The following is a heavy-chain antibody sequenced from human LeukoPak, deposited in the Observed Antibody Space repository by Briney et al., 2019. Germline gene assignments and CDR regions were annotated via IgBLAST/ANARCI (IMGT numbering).Heavy chain of an antibody. CDR3: ARRSAAAGDAFDI. J-gene: IGHJ3*02. CDR1: GGSISRYY. V-gene: IGHV4-59*01. D-gene: IGHD6-13*01. CDR2: IYYSGST. Sequence: SETLSLTRTVSGGSISRYYRSWIRQPPRKGREWVGYIYYSGSTNYNPSLKSRVTISVDTSKNQFSLKLSSVTAADTAVYYCARRSAAAGDAFDIWGQGTMVTVSS.